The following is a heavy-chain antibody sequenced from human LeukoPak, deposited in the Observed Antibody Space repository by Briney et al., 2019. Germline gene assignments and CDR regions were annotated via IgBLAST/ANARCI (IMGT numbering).Heavy chain of an antibody. CDR3: ARDRGTMVRYYYGMDV. Sequence: SETLSLTCTVSGGSISSYYWSWIRQPPGKGLEWIGYIYNSGSTNHNPSLKSRVTISVDTSKSAFSLKLSSVTAADTAVYYCARDRGTMVRYYYGMDVWGQGTTVTVSS. CDR2: IYNSGST. V-gene: IGHV4-59*01. CDR1: GGSISSYY. J-gene: IGHJ6*02. D-gene: IGHD3-10*01.